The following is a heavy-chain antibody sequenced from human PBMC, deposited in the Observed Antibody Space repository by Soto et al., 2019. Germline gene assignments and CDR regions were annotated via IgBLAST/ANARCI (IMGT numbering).Heavy chain of an antibody. D-gene: IGHD3-22*01. CDR1: GFTFSSYG. Sequence: PGGSLRLSCAASGFTFSSYGMHWVRQAPGKGLEWVAVIWYDGSNKYYADSVKGRFTISRDNSKNTLYLQMNSLRAEDTAVYYCAREHVKNYYDSSGYGFDPWGQGTLVTVSS. J-gene: IGHJ5*02. CDR2: IWYDGSNK. CDR3: AREHVKNYYDSSGYGFDP. V-gene: IGHV3-33*01.